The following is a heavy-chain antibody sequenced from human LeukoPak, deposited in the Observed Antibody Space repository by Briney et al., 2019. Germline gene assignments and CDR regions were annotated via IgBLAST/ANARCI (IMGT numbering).Heavy chain of an antibody. CDR3: TRESGSYHGNDY. CDR2: INPNNGGT. Sequence: ASVKVSCKASGYTFTGYYMHWVRQAPGQGLEWMGRINPNNGGTNYAQKVQGRVTMTGDTSTSTAYMELSSLRSDDTAVYYCTRESGSYHGNDYWGQGTLVTVSS. D-gene: IGHD1-26*01. V-gene: IGHV1-2*06. CDR1: GYTFTGYY. J-gene: IGHJ4*02.